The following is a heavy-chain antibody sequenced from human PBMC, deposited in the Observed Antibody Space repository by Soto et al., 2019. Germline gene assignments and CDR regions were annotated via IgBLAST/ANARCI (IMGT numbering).Heavy chain of an antibody. J-gene: IGHJ3*02. CDR1: GYPVTAYY. CDR2: INPATGAA. V-gene: IGHV1-2*02. Sequence: QLHLVQSGAVVKKPGASVTVSCSASGYPVTAYYMHWVRQAPGRGLEWMGGINPATGAAKYTQTFQGRGTMTRDTSTSTVFMELSGPTSEDTAVFYCASGGGVGVAGSAAFDMWGQGTLVTVSS. D-gene: IGHD3-3*01. CDR3: ASGGGVGVAGSAAFDM.